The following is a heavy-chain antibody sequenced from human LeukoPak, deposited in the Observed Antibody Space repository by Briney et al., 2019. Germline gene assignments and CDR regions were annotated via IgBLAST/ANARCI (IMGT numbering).Heavy chain of an antibody. D-gene: IGHD6-13*01. Sequence: PSQTLSLTCAISGDSVSSNSAAWNWIRQSPSRGLEWLGRTYYRSKWYNDCAVSVKSRITINPDTSKNQFSLQLNSVTPEDTAVHYCARDQYSSSWYSDAFDIWGQGTMVTVSS. CDR2: TYYRSKWYN. CDR3: ARDQYSSSWYSDAFDI. V-gene: IGHV6-1*01. CDR1: GDSVSSNSAA. J-gene: IGHJ3*02.